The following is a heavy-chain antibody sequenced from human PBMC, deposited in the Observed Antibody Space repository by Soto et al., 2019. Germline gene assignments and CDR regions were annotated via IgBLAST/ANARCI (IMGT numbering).Heavy chain of an antibody. CDR2: ISHSGST. Sequence: PSETLSLTCAVYGGSFSGYYWTWIRQPPGTGLEWIGEISHSGSTNYNPSLKSRVTISVDTSKNQFSLKLTSVTAADTAVYYCTDSGQTTWGQGTLVTVSS. J-gene: IGHJ5*02. V-gene: IGHV4-34*01. CDR1: GGSFSGYY. D-gene: IGHD6-19*01. CDR3: TDSGQTT.